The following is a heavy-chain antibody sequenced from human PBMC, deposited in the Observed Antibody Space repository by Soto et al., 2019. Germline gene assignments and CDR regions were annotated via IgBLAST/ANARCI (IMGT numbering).Heavy chain of an antibody. J-gene: IGHJ6*02. V-gene: IGHV4-34*01. Sequence: QVQLQQWGAGRLKPSETLSLTCAVYGGSFSGYYWSWIRQPPGKWLEWIGEINHSGSTNYNPSLKRRVTISVDSSKSQFSLMLSSVTAADTAVYYCARDRYYDFWSGYYSRTDYYYYGMDVWGQGTTVTVSS. CDR2: INHSGST. CDR3: ARDRYYDFWSGYYSRTDYYYYGMDV. D-gene: IGHD3-3*01. CDR1: GGSFSGYY.